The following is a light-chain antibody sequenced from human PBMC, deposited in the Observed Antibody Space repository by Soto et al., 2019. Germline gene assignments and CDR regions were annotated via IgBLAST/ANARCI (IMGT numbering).Light chain of an antibody. CDR3: NSYTMTSPYV. Sequence: QSVLTQPASMSGSPGQSITISCTGTSSDIGRYNFVSWYQHHPGKAPKLIIYEATKRPSGVSYRFSGSKSGSTASLTISGRQAEAESDYYCNSYTMTSPYVFGNATKVTV. V-gene: IGLV2-14*01. J-gene: IGLJ1*01. CDR1: SSDIGRYNF. CDR2: EAT.